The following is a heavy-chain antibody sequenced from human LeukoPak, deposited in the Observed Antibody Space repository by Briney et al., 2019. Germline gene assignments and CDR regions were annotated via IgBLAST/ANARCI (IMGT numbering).Heavy chain of an antibody. CDR2: TFISSSYI. Sequence: GGALRLSCADSGVSFSSYSMYCVRDGLGEGVGSGSSTFISSSYIYYADSVKGRFTISRDNAKNSLYLQMNSLRAEDTAVYYCARDVLRVGTVTDEGWFDPWGQGTLVTVSS. J-gene: IGHJ5*02. CDR3: ARDVLRVGTVTDEGWFDP. D-gene: IGHD4-17*01. CDR1: GVSFSSYS. V-gene: IGHV3-21*01.